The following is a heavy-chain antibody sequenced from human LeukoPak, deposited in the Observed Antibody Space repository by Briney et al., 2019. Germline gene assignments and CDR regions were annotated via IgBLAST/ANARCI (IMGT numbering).Heavy chain of an antibody. CDR2: INHSGST. CDR3: ARSLYASSNNWFDP. V-gene: IGHV4-34*01. D-gene: IGHD6-19*01. J-gene: IGHJ5*02. CDR1: GGSFSGYY. Sequence: SGTLSLTCAVYGGSFSGYYWSWLRQPPGKGLEWIGEINHSGSTNYNPSLKSRVTISVDTSKNQFSLKLSSVTAADTAVYYCARSLYASSNNWFDPWGQGTLVTVSS.